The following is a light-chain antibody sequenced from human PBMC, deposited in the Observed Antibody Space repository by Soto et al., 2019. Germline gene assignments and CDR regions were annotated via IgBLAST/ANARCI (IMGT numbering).Light chain of an antibody. V-gene: IGKV3D-15*01. CDR1: QRAHSS. CDR3: QHYNNSRSCT. J-gene: IGKJ1*01. Sequence: SPATVSLYPGERATLSCMASQRAHSSLAWFQQKPGQAPSLLIYDASNRATGIPARFSGSGSGTEFTLTISSLQSEDSAIYYCQHYNNSRSCTFAEVTKVDVK. CDR2: DAS.